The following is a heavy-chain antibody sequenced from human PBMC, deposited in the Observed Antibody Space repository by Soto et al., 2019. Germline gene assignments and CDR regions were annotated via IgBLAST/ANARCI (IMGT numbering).Heavy chain of an antibody. J-gene: IGHJ2*01. CDR3: ARAYCSGGSCYGSWYFDL. V-gene: IGHV3-48*02. CDR2: ISSSSSTI. Sequence: EVQLVESGVGLVQPGGSLRLSCAASGFTFSSYSMNWVREAPGKGLEWVSYISSSSSTIYYADSVKGRFTISRDNAKNSLYLQMNSLRDEDTAVYYCARAYCSGGSCYGSWYFDLWGRGTLVTVSS. CDR1: GFTFSSYS. D-gene: IGHD2-15*01.